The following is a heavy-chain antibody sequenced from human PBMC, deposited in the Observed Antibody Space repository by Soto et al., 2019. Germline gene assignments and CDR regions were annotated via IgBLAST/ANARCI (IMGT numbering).Heavy chain of an antibody. J-gene: IGHJ5*02. V-gene: IGHV1-2*02. D-gene: IGHD6-6*01. CDR2: INPNSGAT. CDR1: GYTFIGYY. Sequence: ASVKVSCKASGYTFIGYYMHWVRQAPGQGLEWMGWINPNSGATNYAQKFQGRVTMTGDTSSSTVYMELSRLRSDGTAVYYCARDFDLEYTTSSFWFGPWGQGTLVTVSS. CDR3: ARDFDLEYTTSSFWFGP.